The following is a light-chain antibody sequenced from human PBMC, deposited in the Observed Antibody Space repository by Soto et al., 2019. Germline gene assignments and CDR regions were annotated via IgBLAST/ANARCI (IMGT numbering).Light chain of an antibody. CDR3: CSSAGSYRYV. CDR2: DVS. CDR1: SSDVGGYDY. Sequence: QSALTQPRSVSGSPGQSVTISCNGTSSDVGGYDYVSWYQQHPGKAPKLMIFDVSKRPSGVPDRFSGSKSGNTASLTISGLQAEDEADYYWCSSAGSYRYVFGTGTKLTVL. V-gene: IGLV2-11*01. J-gene: IGLJ1*01.